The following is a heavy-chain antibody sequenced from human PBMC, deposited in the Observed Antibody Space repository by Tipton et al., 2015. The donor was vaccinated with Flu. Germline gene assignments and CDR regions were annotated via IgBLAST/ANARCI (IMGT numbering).Heavy chain of an antibody. D-gene: IGHD4-17*01. CDR1: GYSFTSYW. CDR3: VRRDYGDYPRMGFDY. Sequence: QLVQSGAEVKKPGESLKISCKGSGYSFTSYWIGWVRQMPGKGLEWMGIIYPGDSDTRYSPSFQGQVTISADKSISTAYLQWSSLKASDTAMCYCVRRDYGDYPRMGFDYWGQGTLVTVSS. CDR2: IYPGDSDT. J-gene: IGHJ4*02. V-gene: IGHV5-51*03.